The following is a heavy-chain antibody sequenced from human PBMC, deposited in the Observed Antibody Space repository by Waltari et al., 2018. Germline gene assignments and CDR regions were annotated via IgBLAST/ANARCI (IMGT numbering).Heavy chain of an antibody. CDR3: ATDHHHQTGYDI. V-gene: IGHV1-24*01. CDR1: GYTLTDLS. J-gene: IGHJ4*02. Sequence: QVQLVQSGAAVKKPGASVKVSCRVSGYTLTDLSLHWVRQAPGKGLEWMGGYDPETAEIVFAQNFQGRVTMTEDTSSETAHMELSSLRSEDTAVYYCATDHHHQTGYDIWGQGTLVTVSS. CDR2: YDPETAEI. D-gene: IGHD5-12*01.